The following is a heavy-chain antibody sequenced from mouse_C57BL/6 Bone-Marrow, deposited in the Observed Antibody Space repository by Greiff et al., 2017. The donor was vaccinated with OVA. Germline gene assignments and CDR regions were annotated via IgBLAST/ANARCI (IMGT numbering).Heavy chain of an antibody. CDR2: INPSNGGT. J-gene: IGHJ4*01. V-gene: IGHV1-53*01. CDR3: ARYDGCYYYAMDY. D-gene: IGHD2-3*01. CDR1: GYTFTSYW. Sequence: QVQLQQPGPELVKPGASVKLSCKASGYTFTSYWMHWVKQRPGQGLEWIGNINPSNGGTNYNEKFKSKATLTVDKSSSTAYMQLSSLTSEDSAVYYCARYDGCYYYAMDYWGQGTSVTVSS.